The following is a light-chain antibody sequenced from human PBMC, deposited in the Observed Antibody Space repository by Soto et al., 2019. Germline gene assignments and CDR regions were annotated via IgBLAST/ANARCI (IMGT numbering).Light chain of an antibody. Sequence: IQMTQSPATLSVSPGERATLSCRASQTIYSNVAWYQQRPGQAPRLLIYRASARATGIPARFSGSGSGTEFTLTIGSLQSEDSAVYYCQQYHSWVTFGGGTKVEIK. CDR2: RAS. J-gene: IGKJ4*01. CDR1: QTIYSN. V-gene: IGKV3-15*01. CDR3: QQYHSWVT.